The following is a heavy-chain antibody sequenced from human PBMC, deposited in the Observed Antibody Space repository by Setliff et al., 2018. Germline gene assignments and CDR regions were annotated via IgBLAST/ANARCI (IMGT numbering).Heavy chain of an antibody. Sequence: PSETLSLTCTVSGGSFTGATYYWGLIRQPPGKGLEWVATIYYSGSTYSNPSLKSRLIISVDAPDNQFSVKLSSVTAADTAVYYCARHKSNGSGSYPSLYMDVWGKGIMVTVSS. CDR3: ARHKSNGSGSYPSLYMDV. CDR1: GGSFTGATYY. CDR2: IYYSGST. D-gene: IGHD3-10*01. J-gene: IGHJ6*03. V-gene: IGHV4-39*01.